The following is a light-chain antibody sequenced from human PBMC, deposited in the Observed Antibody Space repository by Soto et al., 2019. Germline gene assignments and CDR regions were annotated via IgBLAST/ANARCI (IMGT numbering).Light chain of an antibody. CDR2: GVS. J-gene: IGLJ2*01. CDR1: SSDVGGHNY. V-gene: IGLV2-14*03. Sequence: QSALTQPASLSGSPGQSITISCTGTSSDVGGHNYVSWYQQHPGKAPRLMIYGVSNRPLGVSYRFSGSKSGNTASLTISGLQSEDEADYYCNSYASVNSPVLFGGGTKLTVL. CDR3: NSYASVNSPVL.